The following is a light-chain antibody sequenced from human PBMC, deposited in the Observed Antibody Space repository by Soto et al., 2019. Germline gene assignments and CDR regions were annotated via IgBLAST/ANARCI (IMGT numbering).Light chain of an antibody. V-gene: IGKV1-5*03. CDR1: QTFSSW. J-gene: IGKJ1*01. CDR3: QHYNSYSEA. Sequence: DIQLTQSPSTLSGFVGDRVTITCRASQTFSSWLAWYQQKPGKAPKLLIYKASTLKSGVPSRFSGSGSGTEFTLTISSLQPDDFATYYCQHYNSYSEAFGQGTKVDI. CDR2: KAS.